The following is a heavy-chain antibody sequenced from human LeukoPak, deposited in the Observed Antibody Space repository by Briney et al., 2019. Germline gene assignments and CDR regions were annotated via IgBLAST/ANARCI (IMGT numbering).Heavy chain of an antibody. CDR2: IGAAGAHT. CDR1: GFRFSYHD. J-gene: IGHJ3*02. D-gene: IGHD1-14*01. Sequence: PGGSLRLSCAASGFRFSYHDMHWVRQAPGKGLEFVSSIGAAGAHTFYADSVKGGFTISRDNFQSTMYLQMDGLRPEDSAVYYCARELGGTKTGGFDIWGQGTVVTVS. CDR3: ARELGGTKTGGFDI. V-gene: IGHV3-64*02.